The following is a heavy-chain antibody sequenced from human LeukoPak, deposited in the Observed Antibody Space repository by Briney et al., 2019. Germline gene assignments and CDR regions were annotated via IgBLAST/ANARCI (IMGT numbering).Heavy chain of an antibody. J-gene: IGHJ3*02. D-gene: IGHD3-10*01. CDR1: GGSISSSSYY. V-gene: IGHV4-39*07. CDR2: VYYTGAS. CDR3: ARFSYYGSGSYYKTPGGYDI. Sequence: SETLSLTCTVSGGSISSSSYYWGWIRQPPGKGLEWIGSVYYTGASYYNPSLKSRVTISIDTSKNHFSLNLTSVTAADTAVYYCARFSYYGSGSYYKTPGGYDIWGQGTMVTVSS.